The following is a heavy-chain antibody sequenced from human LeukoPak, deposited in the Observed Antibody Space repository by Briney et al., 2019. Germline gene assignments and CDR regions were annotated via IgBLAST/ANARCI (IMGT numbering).Heavy chain of an antibody. CDR2: IGTAGDT. V-gene: IGHV3-13*01. CDR1: GFTFSSYG. CDR3: ARGGQFEDDSGYYYYGMDV. D-gene: IGHD3-10*01. J-gene: IGHJ6*02. Sequence: PGGSLRLSCAASGFTFSSYGMHWVRQATGKGLEWVSAIGTAGDTYYPGSVKGRFTISRENAKNSLYLQMNSLRAGDTAVYYCARGGQFEDDSGYYYYGMDVWGQGTTVTVSS.